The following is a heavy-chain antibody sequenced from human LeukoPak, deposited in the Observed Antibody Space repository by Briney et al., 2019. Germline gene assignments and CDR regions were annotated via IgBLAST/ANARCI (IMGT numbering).Heavy chain of an antibody. CDR2: INHSGST. Sequence: SETLSLTCTVFGGSISNYYWSWIRQPPGKGLEWIGEINHSGSTNYNPSLKSRVTISVDTSKNQFSLKLSSVTAADTAVYYCARGPISPLNYDILTGYYLSGDNYFDYWGQGTLVTVSS. D-gene: IGHD3-9*01. V-gene: IGHV4-34*01. CDR1: GGSISNYY. J-gene: IGHJ4*02. CDR3: ARGPISPLNYDILTGYYLSGDNYFDY.